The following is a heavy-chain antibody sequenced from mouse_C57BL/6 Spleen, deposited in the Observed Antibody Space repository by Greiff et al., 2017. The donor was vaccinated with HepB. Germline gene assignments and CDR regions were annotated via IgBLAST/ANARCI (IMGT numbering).Heavy chain of an antibody. V-gene: IGHV1-55*01. CDR3: AREGRLLRYFDY. J-gene: IGHJ2*01. CDR1: GYTFTSYW. Sequence: VQLQQPGAELVKPGASVKMSCKASGYTFTSYWITWVKQRPGQGLEWIGDIYPGSGSTNYNEKFKSKATLTVDTSSSTAYMQLSSLTSEDSAVYYCAREGRLLRYFDYWGQGTTLTVSS. D-gene: IGHD1-1*01. CDR2: IYPGSGST.